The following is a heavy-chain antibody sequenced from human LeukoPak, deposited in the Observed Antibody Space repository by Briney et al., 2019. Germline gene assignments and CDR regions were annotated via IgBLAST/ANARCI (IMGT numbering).Heavy chain of an antibody. CDR3: ARQAGKPYYFDY. J-gene: IGHJ4*02. V-gene: IGHV4-38-2*01. D-gene: IGHD6-13*01. Sequence: SETLSLTCAVSGYSISSGYYWGCIRQPPGEVLECSGSIYHSGSTYYNPSLNRRVTISVDPSKNQFSLKLSSVTAADTAVYYCARQAGKPYYFDYWGQGILVTVSS. CDR1: GYSISSGYY. CDR2: IYHSGST.